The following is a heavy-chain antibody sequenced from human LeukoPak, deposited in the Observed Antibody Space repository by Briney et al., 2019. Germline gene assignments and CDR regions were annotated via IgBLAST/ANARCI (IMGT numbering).Heavy chain of an antibody. D-gene: IGHD3-22*01. V-gene: IGHV1-8*01. CDR3: ARVYDSSGYYSDY. CDR2: MNPNSGNT. J-gene: IGHJ4*02. CDR1: GYTFTSYD. Sequence: SVKVSCKASGYTFTSYDINWVRQATGQGLEWMGWMNPNSGNTGYAQKFQGRVTMTRNTSISTAYMELSSLRSEDTAVYYCARVYDSSGYYSDYWGQGTLVTVSS.